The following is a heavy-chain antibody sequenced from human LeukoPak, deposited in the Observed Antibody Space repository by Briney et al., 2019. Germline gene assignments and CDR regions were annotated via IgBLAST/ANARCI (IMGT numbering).Heavy chain of an antibody. CDR1: GFTFTTSN. CDR2: ISGSSSTI. Sequence: PGGSLRLSCAAYGFTFTTSNMNWVRQAPGEGLEWVVYISGSSSTIYYADSVKGRFTICRDNAKNSLYLQMNSLSADGTAVYYCAREVSGWRVGAFDMWGQGTMVTVSS. CDR3: AREVSGWRVGAFDM. D-gene: IGHD6-19*01. V-gene: IGHV3-48*04. J-gene: IGHJ3*02.